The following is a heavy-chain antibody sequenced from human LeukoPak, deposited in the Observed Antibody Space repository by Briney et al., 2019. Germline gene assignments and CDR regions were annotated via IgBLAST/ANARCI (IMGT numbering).Heavy chain of an antibody. CDR3: ARERETYYYDSSGYSVSYFDY. J-gene: IGHJ4*02. CDR1: GGSISSYY. CDR2: IYYSGST. D-gene: IGHD3-22*01. V-gene: IGHV4-59*01. Sequence: SETLSLTCTVSGGSISSYYWSWIRQPPGKGLEWIGYIYYSGSTNHNPSLKSRVTISVDTSKNQFSLKLRFVTAADTAVYYCARERETYYYDSSGYSVSYFDYWGQGTLVTVSS.